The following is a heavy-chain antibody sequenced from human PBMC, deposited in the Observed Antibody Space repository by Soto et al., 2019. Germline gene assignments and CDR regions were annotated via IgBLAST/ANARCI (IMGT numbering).Heavy chain of an antibody. D-gene: IGHD4-17*01. CDR2: IYSGGST. J-gene: IGHJ6*02. CDR3: ATTVTPHYYYGMDV. CDR1: GFTVSSKY. V-gene: IGHV3-53*01. Sequence: PWGSLRLSGAASGFTVSSKYRSWVRQAPGKGLEWVSVIYSGGSTYYADSVKGRFTISRDNSKNTLYLQMNSLRAEDTAVYYCATTVTPHYYYGMDVWGQGTTVTVYS.